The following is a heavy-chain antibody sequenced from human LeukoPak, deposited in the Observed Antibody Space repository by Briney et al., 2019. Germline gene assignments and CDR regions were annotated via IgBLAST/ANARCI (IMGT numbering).Heavy chain of an antibody. CDR2: IIPILGIA. CDR1: GGTFSSYA. V-gene: IGHV1-69*04. CDR3: ARDQNEWELLP. J-gene: IGHJ5*02. Sequence: SVKVSCKASGGTFSSYAISWVRQAPGQGLEWMGRIIPILGIANYAQKFQGRVTITADKSTSTAYMELSSLRSEDTAVYYCARDQNEWELLPWGQGTLVTVSS. D-gene: IGHD1-26*01.